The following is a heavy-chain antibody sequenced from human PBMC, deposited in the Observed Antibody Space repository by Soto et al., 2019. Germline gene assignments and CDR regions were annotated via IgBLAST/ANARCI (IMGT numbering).Heavy chain of an antibody. Sequence: EVQLVESGGGLVQPGGSLRLSCAASGFTFSSYSMNWVRQAPGKGLEWVSYISSSSSTIYYADSVKGRFTISRDNAKNSLYLQMNSLRAEDTAVYYCARAALYNWNDVSWFDPWGLGTLVTVSS. V-gene: IGHV3-48*01. CDR1: GFTFSSYS. CDR3: ARAALYNWNDVSWFDP. CDR2: ISSSSSTI. J-gene: IGHJ5*02. D-gene: IGHD1-1*01.